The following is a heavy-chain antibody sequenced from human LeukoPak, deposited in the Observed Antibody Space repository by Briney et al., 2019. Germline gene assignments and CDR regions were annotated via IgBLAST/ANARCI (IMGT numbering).Heavy chain of an antibody. CDR1: GYTFTSYD. J-gene: IGHJ4*02. V-gene: IGHV1-8*03. D-gene: IGHD6-19*01. CDR2: MNPNSGNT. Sequence: ASVKVSCKASGYTFTSYDINWVRQATGQGLEWMGWMNPNSGNTGYAQKFQGRVTITRNTSISTAYMELSSLRSEDTAVYYCARGLYSSGWSPFDYWGQGTLVTVSS. CDR3: ARGLYSSGWSPFDY.